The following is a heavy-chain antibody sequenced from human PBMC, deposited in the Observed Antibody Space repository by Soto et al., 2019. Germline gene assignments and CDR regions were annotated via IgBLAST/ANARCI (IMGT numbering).Heavy chain of an antibody. Sequence: PSEALSLTRAVSAGYISSSSCWIRVREPPGKWLERILEIYPSGRTNHKPSLKSRVTISVDKSKNQFSLKLSSVTAADTAVYYCARVETSSGYYPSYYYYGMDVWGQGTTVT. CDR2: IYPSGRT. J-gene: IGHJ6*02. D-gene: IGHD3-22*01. CDR3: ARVETSSGYYPSYYYYGMDV. CDR1: AGYISSSSC. V-gene: IGHV4-4*02.